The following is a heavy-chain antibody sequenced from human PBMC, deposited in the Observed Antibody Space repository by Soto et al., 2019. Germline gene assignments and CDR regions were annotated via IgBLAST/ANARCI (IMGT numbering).Heavy chain of an antibody. D-gene: IGHD6-19*01. J-gene: IGHJ5*02. V-gene: IGHV3-23*01. Sequence: EVQLLESGGGLVQPGGSLRLSCAASGFTFSRSDMGWVRQTPGKGLEWVSAINGGRAFYGDSVEGRFTVSRDNSKNTLYLQMNSLRVEDTAIYYCATHGWDLWGQGTLVTVSS. CDR2: INGGRA. CDR3: ATHGWDL. CDR1: GFTFSRSD.